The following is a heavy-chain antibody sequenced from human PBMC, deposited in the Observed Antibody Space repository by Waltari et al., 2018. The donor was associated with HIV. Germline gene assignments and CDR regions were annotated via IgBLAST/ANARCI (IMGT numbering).Heavy chain of an antibody. CDR3: ARHYGDYEGPTYYYYGRDV. V-gene: IGHV4-59*01. CDR1: GGSISSYY. J-gene: IGHJ6*02. CDR2: IYYSGST. Sequence: QVQLQESGPGLVKPSETLSLTCTVSGGSISSYYWSWIRQPPGKGLECIGYIYYSGSTNYNPTLKSRVTISVDTSKNQFSLKLSSVTAADTAVYYCARHYGDYEGPTYYYYGRDVWGQGTTVTVSS. D-gene: IGHD4-17*01.